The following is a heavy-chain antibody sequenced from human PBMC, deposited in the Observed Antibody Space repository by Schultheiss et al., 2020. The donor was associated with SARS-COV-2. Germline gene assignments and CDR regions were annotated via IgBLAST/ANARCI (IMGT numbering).Heavy chain of an antibody. CDR2: IYYSGSI. CDR1: GGSISSSNW. J-gene: IGHJ3*02. D-gene: IGHD4-23*01. V-gene: IGHV4-28*05. Sequence: SETLSLTCTVSGGSISSSNWWGWIRQPPGKGLEWIGYIYYSGSIYNNPSLKSRVTMSVDTSKNQFSLKLTSVTAVDTAVYYCARNGNLGAFDIWGQGTMVTVSS. CDR3: ARNGNLGAFDI.